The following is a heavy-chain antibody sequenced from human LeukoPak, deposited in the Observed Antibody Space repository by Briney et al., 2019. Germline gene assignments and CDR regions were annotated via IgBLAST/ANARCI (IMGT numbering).Heavy chain of an antibody. Sequence: SETLSLTCAVYGGSFGGYYWSWIRQPPGKGLEWIGSIYHSGTTYYNPSLKSRVTVSVDTSKNQFSLKLTSVTAADTAVYYCARGYSSSWYFNWFDPWGQGTLVTVSS. CDR3: ARGYSSSWYFNWFDP. CDR2: IYHSGTT. D-gene: IGHD6-13*01. V-gene: IGHV4-34*01. CDR1: GGSFGGYY. J-gene: IGHJ5*02.